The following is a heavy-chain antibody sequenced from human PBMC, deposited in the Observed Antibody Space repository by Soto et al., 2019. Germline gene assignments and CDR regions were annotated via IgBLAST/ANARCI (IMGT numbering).Heavy chain of an antibody. CDR1: GGSFSSYY. CDR2: INHSGST. CDR3: ARGRKLSFIAVAGGLLDY. V-gene: IGHV4-34*01. Sequence: SETLSLTCAVYGGSFSSYYWSWIRQPPGKGLEWIGEINHSGSTNYNPSLKSRVTISVDTSKNQFSLKLSSVTAADTAVYYCARGRKLSFIAVAGGLLDYWGQGTLVTVSS. J-gene: IGHJ4*02. D-gene: IGHD6-19*01.